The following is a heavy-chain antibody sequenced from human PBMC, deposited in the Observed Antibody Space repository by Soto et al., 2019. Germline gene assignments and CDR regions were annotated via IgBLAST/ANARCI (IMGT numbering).Heavy chain of an antibody. CDR2: INWNGGST. CDR3: ARDLSGYVPFDY. CDR1: GFTFSTYW. V-gene: IGHV3-20*04. D-gene: IGHD5-12*01. Sequence: GGSLRLSCVASGFTFSTYWMNWVRQAPGKGLEWVSGINWNGGSTGYADSVKGRFTISRGNAKNSLYLQMNSLRAEDTALYYCARDLSGYVPFDYWGQGTLVTVSS. J-gene: IGHJ4*02.